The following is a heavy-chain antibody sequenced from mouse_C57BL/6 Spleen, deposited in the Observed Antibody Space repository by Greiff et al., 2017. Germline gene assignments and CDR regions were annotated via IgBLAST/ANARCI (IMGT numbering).Heavy chain of an antibody. J-gene: IGHJ2*01. CDR3: ARRDYDGY. D-gene: IGHD2-4*01. CDR1: GYTFTSYW. V-gene: IGHV1-61*01. CDR2: IYPSDSET. Sequence: VQLQQPGAELVRPGSSVKLSCKASGYTFTSYWMDLVKQRPGQGLEWIGNIYPSDSETHYNQKFKDKATLTVDKSSSTAYMQLSSLTSEDSAVYYCARRDYDGYWGQGTTLTVSS.